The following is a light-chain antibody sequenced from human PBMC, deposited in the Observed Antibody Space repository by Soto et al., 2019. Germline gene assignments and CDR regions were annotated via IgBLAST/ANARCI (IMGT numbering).Light chain of an antibody. Sequence: EIVLTQSPGTLSLSPGERAALSCRASQSIRYNFLAWYQQKPDQAPRLLIYAASTRAAGIPDRFSGSGSGTDFTLTINRLEPEDFGVYYCQQYTTSPQLTFGGGTRVEIK. V-gene: IGKV3-20*01. CDR3: QQYTTSPQLT. CDR1: QSIRYNF. CDR2: AAS. J-gene: IGKJ4*01.